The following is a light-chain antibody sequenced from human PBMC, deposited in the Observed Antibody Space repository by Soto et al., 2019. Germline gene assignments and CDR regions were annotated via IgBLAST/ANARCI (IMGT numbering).Light chain of an antibody. Sequence: EIVITHSPATLSVSPCERATLSFSASQNVGNNLVWYQQKPGQAPRLLIYDASNRATGIPARFSGSGSGTDFTLTISSLEPEDFAVYYCQQRSNWPPLITFGQGTRME. CDR2: DAS. CDR1: QNVGNN. V-gene: IGKV3-11*01. CDR3: QQRSNWPPLIT. J-gene: IGKJ5*01.